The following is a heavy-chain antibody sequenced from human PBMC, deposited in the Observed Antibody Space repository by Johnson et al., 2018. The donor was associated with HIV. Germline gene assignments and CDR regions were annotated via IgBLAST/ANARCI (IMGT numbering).Heavy chain of an antibody. Sequence: QVQLVESGGGVVQPGRSLRLSCAASGFTFSSYAMHWVRQTPGKGLEWVAVISYDGSNKYYADSVKGRLTISRDNSKNTLYLQMNTLRAEDTALYYCARSIVGAIVDAFDMWGQVTMVTVSS. CDR3: ARSIVGAIVDAFDM. D-gene: IGHD1-26*01. CDR2: ISYDGSNK. J-gene: IGHJ3*02. V-gene: IGHV3-30-3*01. CDR1: GFTFSSYA.